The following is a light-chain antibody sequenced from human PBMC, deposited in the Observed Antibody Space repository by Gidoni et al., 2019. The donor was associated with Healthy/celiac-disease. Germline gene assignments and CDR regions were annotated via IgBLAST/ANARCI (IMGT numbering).Light chain of an antibody. CDR1: QSVSSN. CDR3: HPYNNLPSWT. Sequence: EIVMTQSPATLSVSLGERDTLSCRASQSVSSNLAWYQQKPGQAPRLLIDGASTRATGIPSRCIGSGSGTDFTLTISSLQSEDLAVYYCHPYNNLPSWTFGQGTKVEIK. V-gene: IGKV3-15*01. CDR2: GAS. J-gene: IGKJ1*01.